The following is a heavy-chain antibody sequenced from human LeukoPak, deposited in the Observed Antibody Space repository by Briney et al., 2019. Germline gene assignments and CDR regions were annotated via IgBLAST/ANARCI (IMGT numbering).Heavy chain of an antibody. Sequence: PSQTLSLTCTVSGGSISSGSYYWSWLRQPAGKGLEWIGRIYTSGSTNYNPSLKSRATISVDTSKNQFSLKLSSVTAADTAVYYCARMDYDYTWGTYPLFDPWGQGTLVTVSS. CDR3: ARMDYDYTWGTYPLFDP. V-gene: IGHV4-61*02. J-gene: IGHJ5*02. D-gene: IGHD3-16*02. CDR2: IYTSGST. CDR1: GGSISSGSYY.